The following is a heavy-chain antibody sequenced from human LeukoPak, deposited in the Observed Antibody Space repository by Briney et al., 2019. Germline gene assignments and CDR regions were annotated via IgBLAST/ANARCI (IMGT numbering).Heavy chain of an antibody. CDR3: ARDEYCTNGVCYPYYFDY. V-gene: IGHV1-2*02. J-gene: IGHJ4*02. Sequence: ASVKVSCKASRYTFTGYYMHWVRQAPGQGLEWMGWINPNSGGTNYAQKFQGRVTMTRDTSISTAYMELSRLRSDDTAVYYCARDEYCTNGVCYPYYFDYWGQGTLVTVSS. D-gene: IGHD2-8*01. CDR1: RYTFTGYY. CDR2: INPNSGGT.